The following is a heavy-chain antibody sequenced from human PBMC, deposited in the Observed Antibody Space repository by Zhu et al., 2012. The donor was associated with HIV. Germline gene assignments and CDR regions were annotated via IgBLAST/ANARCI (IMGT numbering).Heavy chain of an antibody. Sequence: QVQLQQWGAGLLKPSETLSLTCAVYGGSFSGFYWNWIRQPPGKALEWIGEINHSGSSNYNPSLKSRVAISVDTSKNQFSLKLTSVTAADTAVYYCARGGFRYSPSGSYSFDPWGRGTLVTVSS. CDR1: GGSFSGFY. CDR2: INHSGSS. CDR3: ARGGFRYSPSGSYSFDP. J-gene: IGHJ5*02. V-gene: IGHV4-34*01. D-gene: IGHD3-10*01.